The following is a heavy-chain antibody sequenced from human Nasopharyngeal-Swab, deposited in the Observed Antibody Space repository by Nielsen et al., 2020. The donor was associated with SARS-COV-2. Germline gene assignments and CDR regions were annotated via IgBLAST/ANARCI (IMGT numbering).Heavy chain of an antibody. D-gene: IGHD3-10*01. J-gene: IGHJ3*02. CDR3: ARNLVGYYYGMVGAFDI. V-gene: IGHV4-59*13. CDR2: IYYSGST. Sequence: SETLSLTCTVSGGSISSYYWSWIRQPPGKGLEWIGYIYYSGSTNYNPSLKSRVTISVDTSKNQFSLKLSSVTAADTAVYYCARNLVGYYYGMVGAFDIWGQGTMVTVSS. CDR1: GGSISSYY.